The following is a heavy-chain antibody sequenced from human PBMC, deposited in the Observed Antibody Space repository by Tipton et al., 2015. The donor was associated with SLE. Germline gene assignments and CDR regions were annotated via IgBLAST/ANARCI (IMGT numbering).Heavy chain of an antibody. CDR1: GGSISSHY. Sequence: GLVKPSETLSLTCTVSGGSISSHYWSWIRQPPGKGLEWIGYIYYSGSTNYNPSLKSRVTISVDTSKNQFSLKLSSVTAADTAVYYCAMMQWLPFPFDYWGQGTLVTVSS. CDR3: AMMQWLPFPFDY. CDR2: IYYSGST. D-gene: IGHD6-19*01. V-gene: IGHV4-59*11. J-gene: IGHJ4*02.